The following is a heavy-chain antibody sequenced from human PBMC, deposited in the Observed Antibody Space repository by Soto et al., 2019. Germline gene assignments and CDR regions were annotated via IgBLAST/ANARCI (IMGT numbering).Heavy chain of an antibody. V-gene: IGHV1-69*08. CDR1: GGTFSNHL. CDR2: IIPLFGTL. D-gene: IGHD3-10*01. Sequence: QVQLVQSGAEVKKPGSSVNVSCKASGGTFSNHLISWVRQAPGQGLGWMGTIIPLFGTLNYAQKLQGRVTLSADRSTSTAYMELSSLRSDDTAVYYCASGSLYGSGSYPVDYWGQGTLVTVSS. J-gene: IGHJ4*01. CDR3: ASGSLYGSGSYPVDY.